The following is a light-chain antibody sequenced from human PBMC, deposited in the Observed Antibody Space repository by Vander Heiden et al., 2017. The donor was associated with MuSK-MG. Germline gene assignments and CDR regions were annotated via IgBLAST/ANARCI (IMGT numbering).Light chain of an antibody. CDR3: QQYGTAPYT. CDR1: QSVSSTY. V-gene: IGKV3-20*01. J-gene: IGKJ2*01. CDR2: GAS. Sequence: EIVLTQSPGTLSFSPGERATLSCRASQSVSSTYLAWYQQKPGQAPRLLIYGASTRATGIPDRCSGSGSGTDFTLTITRLEPEDFAVYYCQQYGTAPYTFGQGTKLEIK.